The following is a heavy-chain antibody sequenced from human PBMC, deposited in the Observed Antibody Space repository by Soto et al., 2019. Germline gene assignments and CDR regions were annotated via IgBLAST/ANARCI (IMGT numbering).Heavy chain of an antibody. CDR1: GFTFSSYW. D-gene: IGHD4-17*01. Sequence: GGSLRLSCAASGFTFSSYWMSWVRQAPGKGLEWVANIKQDGSEKYYVDSVKGRFTISRDNAKNSLYLQMNSLRAEDTAVYYCARYLYGDYDRGGYYFDYWGQGTLVTVSS. J-gene: IGHJ4*02. CDR2: IKQDGSEK. V-gene: IGHV3-7*01. CDR3: ARYLYGDYDRGGYYFDY.